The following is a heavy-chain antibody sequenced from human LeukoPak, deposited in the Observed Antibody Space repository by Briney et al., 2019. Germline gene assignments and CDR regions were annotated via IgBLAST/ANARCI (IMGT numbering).Heavy chain of an antibody. J-gene: IGHJ4*02. CDR1: GYTFTSYA. D-gene: IGHD2-8*01. Sequence: ASVKVSCKASGYTFTSYAMNWVRQAPGQGLEWMGWISAYNGNTNYAQKLQGRVTMTTDTSTSTAYMELRSLRSDDTAVYYCARDRGGYCTNGVCSPPQTYFDYWGQGTLVTVSS. V-gene: IGHV1-18*01. CDR2: ISAYNGNT. CDR3: ARDRGGYCTNGVCSPPQTYFDY.